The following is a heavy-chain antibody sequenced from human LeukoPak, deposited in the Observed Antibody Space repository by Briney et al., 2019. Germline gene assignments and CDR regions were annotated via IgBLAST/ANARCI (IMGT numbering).Heavy chain of an antibody. D-gene: IGHD5-24*01. V-gene: IGHV1-2*02. CDR2: INPNSGGT. CDR3: ARVGGWQQPPAGY. Sequence: ASVKVSCKASGYTFTSYYMHWVRQAPGQGLEWMGWINPNSGGTNYAQKFQGRVTMTRDMSTSTVYMELSSLRSEDTAVYYCARVGGWQQPPAGYWGQGTLVTVSS. J-gene: IGHJ4*02. CDR1: GYTFTSYY.